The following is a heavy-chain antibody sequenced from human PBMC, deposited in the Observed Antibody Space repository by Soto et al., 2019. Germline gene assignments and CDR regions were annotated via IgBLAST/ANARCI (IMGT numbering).Heavy chain of an antibody. J-gene: IGHJ4*02. CDR3: ARGLIIGSTYSVGWYYFHY. CDR1: GGSFSGYI. Sequence: QVQLQQWGAGLLKPSETLSLTCAVSGGSFSGYIWCWIRQSPGKGLEWIGQMNHSGSANYNPALKCRVTIPLHTPSSQSSLELSAVTAAYTAVYDCARGLIIGSTYSVGWYYFHYWGQGTLVTVSS. V-gene: IGHV4-34*01. D-gene: IGHD1-26*01. CDR2: MNHSGSA.